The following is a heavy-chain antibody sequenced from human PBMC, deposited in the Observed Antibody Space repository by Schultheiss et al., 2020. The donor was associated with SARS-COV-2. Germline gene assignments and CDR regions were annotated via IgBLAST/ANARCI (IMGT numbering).Heavy chain of an antibody. V-gene: IGHV3-21*01. CDR3: ARRFVGSYYSGGAFDI. J-gene: IGHJ3*02. Sequence: GESLKISCAASGFTFSSYSMNWVRQAPGKGLEWVSSISRSSSYIYYADSVKGRFTISRDNAKNSLYLQMNSLRAEDTAVYYCARRFVGSYYSGGAFDIWGQGTMVTVSS. D-gene: IGHD1-26*01. CDR1: GFTFSSYS. CDR2: ISRSSSYI.